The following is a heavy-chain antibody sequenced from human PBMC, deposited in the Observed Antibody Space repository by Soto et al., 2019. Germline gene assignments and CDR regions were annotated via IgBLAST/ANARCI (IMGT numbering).Heavy chain of an antibody. D-gene: IGHD6-6*01. V-gene: IGHV3-7*05. Sequence: EVQLVESGGGLVQPGGSLRLSCAASGFTFSSYWMSWVRQAPGKGLEWVANIKQDGSEKYYVDSVKGRFTISRDNAKNSLYLQMNSLRAEDTAVYYCARTDEYSSSGRGYFDLWGRGTLVTVSS. J-gene: IGHJ2*01. CDR3: ARTDEYSSSGRGYFDL. CDR2: IKQDGSEK. CDR1: GFTFSSYW.